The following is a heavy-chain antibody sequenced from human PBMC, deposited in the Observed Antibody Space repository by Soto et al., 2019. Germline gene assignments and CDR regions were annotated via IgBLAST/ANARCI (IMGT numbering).Heavy chain of an antibody. Sequence: SETLSLTCAVSGASISSGGYSWSWIRQPPGKGLVWIGYIYHSGSTYYNPSLKSRVTISVDRSKNQFSLKLSSVTAADTAVYYCARDPIGDSSGYFDYWGQGTLVTVSS. D-gene: IGHD3-22*01. J-gene: IGHJ4*02. CDR2: IYHSGST. CDR3: ARDPIGDSSGYFDY. CDR1: GASISSGGYS. V-gene: IGHV4-30-2*01.